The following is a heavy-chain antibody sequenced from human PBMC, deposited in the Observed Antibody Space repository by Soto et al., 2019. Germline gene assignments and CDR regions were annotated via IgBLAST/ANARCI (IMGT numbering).Heavy chain of an antibody. Sequence: GGSLRLSCAASGFTFSSYSMNWVRQAPGKGLEWVSYISSSSSTIYYADSVKGRFTISRDDAKNSLYLQMNSLRTEDTALYYCAKGDFDILTGLDYWGRGTLVTVSS. J-gene: IGHJ4*02. D-gene: IGHD3-9*01. CDR2: ISSSSSTI. CDR3: AKGDFDILTGLDY. V-gene: IGHV3-48*04. CDR1: GFTFSSYS.